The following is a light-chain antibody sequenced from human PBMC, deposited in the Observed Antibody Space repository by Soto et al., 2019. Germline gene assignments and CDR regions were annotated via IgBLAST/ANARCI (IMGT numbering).Light chain of an antibody. CDR1: SGHSTYI. CDR2: LEGSGSY. V-gene: IGLV4-60*02. Sequence: QSVLTQSSSASASLGSSVKLTCTLSSGHSTYIIAWHQQQPGKAPRYLMKLEGSGSYNKGSEVPDRFSGSSSGADRYLTISNLQFEDEADYYCETWDFNTRVFGGGTKVTVL. CDR3: ETWDFNTRV. J-gene: IGLJ3*02.